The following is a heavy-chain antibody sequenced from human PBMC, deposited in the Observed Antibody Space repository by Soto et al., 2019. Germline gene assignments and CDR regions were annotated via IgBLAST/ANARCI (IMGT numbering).Heavy chain of an antibody. CDR1: GFTFSSYS. CDR3: AREIYSILGYYGMDV. CDR2: ISSSSSYI. D-gene: IGHD4-4*01. Sequence: GGSLRLSCAASGFTFSSYSMNWVRQAPGKGLEWVSSISSSSSYIYYADSVKGRFTISRDNAKNSLYLQMNSLRAEDTAVYYCAREIYSILGYYGMDVWGRGTMVTVSS. V-gene: IGHV3-21*01. J-gene: IGHJ6*02.